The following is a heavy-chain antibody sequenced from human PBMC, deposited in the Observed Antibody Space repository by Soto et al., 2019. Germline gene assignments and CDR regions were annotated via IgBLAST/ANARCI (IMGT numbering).Heavy chain of an antibody. V-gene: IGHV4-34*01. Sequence: SETLSLTCAVYGGSFSGYYWSWIRQPPGKGLEWIGEINHSGSTNYNPSLKSRVTISVDTSKNQLSLKLGSVTAADTAVYYCARGHSSSWYSLDYWGQGTLVTVSS. J-gene: IGHJ4*02. CDR1: GGSFSGYY. CDR2: INHSGST. D-gene: IGHD6-13*01. CDR3: ARGHSSSWYSLDY.